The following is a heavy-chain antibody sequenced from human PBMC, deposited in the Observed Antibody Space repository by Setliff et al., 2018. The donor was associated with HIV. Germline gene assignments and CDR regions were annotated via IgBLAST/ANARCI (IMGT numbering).Heavy chain of an antibody. CDR2: IYTSGST. D-gene: IGHD2-2*01. V-gene: IGHV4-61*02. CDR1: GGSISSGSYY. Sequence: SETLSLTCTVSGGSISSGSYYWGWIRQPAGKGLEWIGRIYTSGSTNYNPSLKSRVTISVDTSKNQFSLKLSSVTAADTAVYYCARDRYCSSTSCYDNWFDPWGQGTLVTVSS. CDR3: ARDRYCSSTSCYDNWFDP. J-gene: IGHJ5*02.